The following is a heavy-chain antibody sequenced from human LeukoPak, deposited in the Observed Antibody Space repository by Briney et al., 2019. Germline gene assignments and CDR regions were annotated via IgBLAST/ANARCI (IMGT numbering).Heavy chain of an antibody. J-gene: IGHJ4*02. CDR3: ARDNLYYYGSGSFLDY. CDR1: GFTFSSYW. CDR2: IKQDGSEK. Sequence: GSLRLSCAASGFTFSSYWMSWVRQAPGKGLEWVANIKQDGSEKYYVDSVKGRFTISRDNAKNSLYLQMNSLRAEDTAVYYCARDNLYYYGSGSFLDYWGQGTLVTVSS. V-gene: IGHV3-7*01. D-gene: IGHD3-10*01.